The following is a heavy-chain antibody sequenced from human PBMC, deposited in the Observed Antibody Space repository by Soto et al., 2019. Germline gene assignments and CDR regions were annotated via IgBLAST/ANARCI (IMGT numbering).Heavy chain of an antibody. CDR1: GFTFSRYV. V-gene: IGHV3-33*01. CDR2: IWSDGTNK. J-gene: IGHJ4*02. D-gene: IGHD5-12*01. CDR3: ARDHIAPTILFDS. Sequence: PGGSLRLSCAASGFTFSRYVMHWVRQAPGKGLEWVAAIWSDGTNKYYVDSVKGRFTISRDNAKNSLYLQMNSLRAEDTAVYYCARDHIAPTILFDSWGPGTLVTVSS.